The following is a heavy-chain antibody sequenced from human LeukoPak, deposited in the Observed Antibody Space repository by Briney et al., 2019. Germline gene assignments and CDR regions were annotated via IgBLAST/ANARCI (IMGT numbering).Heavy chain of an antibody. Sequence: GGSLRVSCAASGFTFGNRAMSWVRQAPGKGLEWVSAISGSGGSTYYADSVKGRFTISRDNSKNTLYLQMNSLRAEDTAVYYCARDKQIAAAGQTYYYYGMDVWGQGTTVTVSS. CDR2: ISGSGGST. CDR1: GFTFGNRA. CDR3: ARDKQIAAAGQTYYYYGMDV. J-gene: IGHJ6*02. D-gene: IGHD6-13*01. V-gene: IGHV3-23*01.